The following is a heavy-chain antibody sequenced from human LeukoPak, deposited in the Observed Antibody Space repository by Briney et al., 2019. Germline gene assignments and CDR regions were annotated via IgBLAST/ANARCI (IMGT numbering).Heavy chain of an antibody. CDR3: AKGPLTVTFYFDY. D-gene: IGHD4-17*01. V-gene: IGHV3-30*18. Sequence: PGRSLRLSCAASGFTFSSYGMHWVRQAPGKGLEWVAVISYDGSNKYYADSVKGRFTISRDNSKNTLYLQMSSLRAEDTAVYYCAKGPLTVTFYFDYWGQGTLVTVSS. CDR1: GFTFSSYG. J-gene: IGHJ4*02. CDR2: ISYDGSNK.